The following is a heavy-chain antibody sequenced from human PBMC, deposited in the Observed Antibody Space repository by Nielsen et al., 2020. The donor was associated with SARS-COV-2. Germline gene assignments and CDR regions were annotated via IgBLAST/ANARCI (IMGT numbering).Heavy chain of an antibody. CDR3: AKSRYSYGNYFDY. J-gene: IGHJ4*02. D-gene: IGHD5-18*01. V-gene: IGHV3-23*03. Sequence: GESLKISCAASGFTFSNYAMSWVRQAPGKGLEWVSVIYSGGSSTYYADSVKGRLTISRDNSKDTLYLQMNSLRAEDTAVYYCAKSRYSYGNYFDYWGQGTLVTVSS. CDR1: GFTFSNYA. CDR2: IYSGGSST.